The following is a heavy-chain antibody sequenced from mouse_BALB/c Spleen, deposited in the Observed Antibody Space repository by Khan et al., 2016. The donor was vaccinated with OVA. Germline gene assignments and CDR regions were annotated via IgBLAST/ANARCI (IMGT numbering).Heavy chain of an antibody. D-gene: IGHD1-1*02. CDR3: ARGGARDHYAVDY. CDR1: GYSFTSDYV. V-gene: IGHV3-2*02. Sequence: EVQLQESGPGLVKPSQSLSLTCTVSGYSFTSDYVCNWIRQSPENILEWIGIIRYSGDTNYNPSLKSRTSITRDTSNNHFFMQLNSVTTEDTATYYCARGGARDHYAVDYWGQGTSVTVSS. J-gene: IGHJ4*01. CDR2: IRYSGDT.